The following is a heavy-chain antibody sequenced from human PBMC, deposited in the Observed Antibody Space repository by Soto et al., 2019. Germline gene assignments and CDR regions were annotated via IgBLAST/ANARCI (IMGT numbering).Heavy chain of an antibody. J-gene: IGHJ6*02. CDR3: ARDMYYYDSSGYYPVSPNYYYGMDV. CDR2: ISSSSSTI. CDR1: GFTFSSYS. D-gene: IGHD3-22*01. Sequence: GGSLRLSCAASGFTFSSYSMNWVRQAPGKGLEWVSYISSSSSTIYYADSVKGRFTISRDNAKNSLYLQMNSLRDEDTAVYYCARDMYYYDSSGYYPVSPNYYYGMDVWGQGTTVTVSS. V-gene: IGHV3-48*02.